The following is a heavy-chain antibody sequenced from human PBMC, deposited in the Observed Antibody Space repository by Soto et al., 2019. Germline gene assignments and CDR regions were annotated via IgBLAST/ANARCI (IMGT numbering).Heavy chain of an antibody. D-gene: IGHD6-6*01. CDR3: ARRARPYFYYMDV. J-gene: IGHJ6*03. CDR2: ISSNGVGT. V-gene: IGHV3-64*01. Sequence: EVQLAETGVGLAQPGGSLRLSCAASGFTLSGYAMAWVRQAPGKGLEYVSGISSNGVGTYYANSVQCRFTISRDNSKNTVYLQMGSLRPEDMAVYYCARRARPYFYYMDVWGKGTTVTVSS. CDR1: GFTLSGYA.